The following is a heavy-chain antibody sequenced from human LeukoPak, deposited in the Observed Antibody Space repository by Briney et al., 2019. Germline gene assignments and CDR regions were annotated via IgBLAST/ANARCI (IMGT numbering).Heavy chain of an antibody. V-gene: IGHV4-39*07. CDR3: ARGCSGGSCYSRDAFDI. J-gene: IGHJ3*02. D-gene: IGHD2-15*01. CDR1: GGSISSSSYY. Sequence: SETLSLTCTVSGGSISSSSYYWGWIRQPPGKGLEWIGSIYYSGSTYYNPSLKSRVTISVDTSKNQFSLKLSSVTAADTAVYYCARGCSGGSCYSRDAFDIWGRGTMVTVSS. CDR2: IYYSGST.